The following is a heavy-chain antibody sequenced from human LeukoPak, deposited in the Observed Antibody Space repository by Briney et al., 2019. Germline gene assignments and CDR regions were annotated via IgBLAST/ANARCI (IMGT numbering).Heavy chain of an antibody. Sequence: ASVRVSCKASGYTFTSYYMHWVRQAPGQGLEWMGIINPSGGSTSYAQKFQGRVTMTRDTSTSTVYMELSSLRSEDTAVYYCARDPYPYSGSYRYYFDYWGQGTLVTVSS. J-gene: IGHJ4*02. V-gene: IGHV1-46*01. D-gene: IGHD1-26*01. CDR2: INPSGGST. CDR1: GYTFTSYY. CDR3: ARDPYPYSGSYRYYFDY.